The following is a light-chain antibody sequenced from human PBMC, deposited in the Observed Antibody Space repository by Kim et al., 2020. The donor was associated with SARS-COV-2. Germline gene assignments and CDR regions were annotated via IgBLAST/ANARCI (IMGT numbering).Light chain of an antibody. CDR2: AAS. CDR3: QQSYGTPPT. J-gene: IGKJ1*01. Sequence: DIQLTQSPSSLSASVGDRVTITCRARQSIGSSLNWYQQKPGKAPKLLIYAASNLHSGVPSRFSGSGSGTDFTLTISSLQPEDFATYFCQQSYGTPPTFGQGTKVDIK. V-gene: IGKV1-39*01. CDR1: QSIGSS.